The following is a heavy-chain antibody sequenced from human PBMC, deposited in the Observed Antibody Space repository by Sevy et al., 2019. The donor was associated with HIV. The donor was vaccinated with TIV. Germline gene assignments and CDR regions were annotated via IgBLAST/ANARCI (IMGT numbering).Heavy chain of an antibody. Sequence: SETLSLTCTVSGGSISSSSYYWGWIRQPPGKGLEWIGSIYYSGSTYYNPSLKSRVTISVDTSKNQFSLKLSSVTAADTTVYYCARLWVQRFSNFDYWGQGTLVTVSS. CDR3: ARLWVQRFSNFDY. D-gene: IGHD3-3*02. CDR2: IYYSGST. J-gene: IGHJ4*02. CDR1: GGSISSSSYY. V-gene: IGHV4-39*01.